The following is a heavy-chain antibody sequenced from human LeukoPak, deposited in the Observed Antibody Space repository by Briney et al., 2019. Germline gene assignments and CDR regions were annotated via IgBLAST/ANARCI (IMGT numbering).Heavy chain of an antibody. J-gene: IGHJ6*02. CDR2: INSDGSST. CDR1: GFTLSSYW. D-gene: IGHD2-21*02. CDR3: ARDLRETVVTAISYYYYYGMDV. V-gene: IGHV3-74*01. Sequence: GGSLRLSCAASGFTLSSYWMHWVRQAPGKGLVWVSRINSDGSSTSYADSVEGRFTISRDNAKNTLYLQMNSLRAEDTAVYYCARDLRETVVTAISYYYYYGMDVWGQGTTVTVSS.